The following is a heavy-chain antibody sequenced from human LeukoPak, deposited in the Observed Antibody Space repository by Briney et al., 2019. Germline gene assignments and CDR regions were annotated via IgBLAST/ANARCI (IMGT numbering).Heavy chain of an antibody. CDR2: ISYDGSNK. CDR3: AREDSGYSRSGELDY. J-gene: IGHJ4*02. D-gene: IGHD3-22*01. CDR1: GFTLSSYA. V-gene: IGHV3-30-3*01. Sequence: PGGSLRLSCAASGFTLSSYAMHWVRQAPGKGLEWVAVISYDGSNKYYADSVKGRFTISRDNSKNTLYLQMNSLRAEDTAVHYCAREDSGYSRSGELDYWGQGTLVTVSS.